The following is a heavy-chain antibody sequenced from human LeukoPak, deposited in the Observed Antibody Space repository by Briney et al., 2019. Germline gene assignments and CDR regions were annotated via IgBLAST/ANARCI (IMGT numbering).Heavy chain of an antibody. CDR1: GGSISSYY. CDR2: IYYSGST. CDR3: AREQYCGGDCYLFDY. D-gene: IGHD2-21*02. J-gene: IGHJ4*02. Sequence: SETLSLTCTVSGGSISSYYWSWIRQPPGKGLEWIGYIYYSGSTNYNPSLKSRVTISVDTSKTQFSLKLSSVTAADTAVYYCAREQYCGGDCYLFDYWGQGTLVTVSS. V-gene: IGHV4-59*01.